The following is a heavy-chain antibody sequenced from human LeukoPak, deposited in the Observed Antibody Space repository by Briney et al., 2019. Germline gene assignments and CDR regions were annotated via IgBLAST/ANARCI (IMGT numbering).Heavy chain of an antibody. CDR3: AKQLRQQPGPMAVFDY. V-gene: IGHV3-23*01. Sequence: GGSLRLSCAASGFTFSSYAMSWVRQAPGEGLEWVSAISGSGGSTYYADSVKDRFTISRDNSKNTLYLQMNSLRAEDTAVYYCAKQLRQQPGPMAVFDYWGQGTLVTVSS. D-gene: IGHD6-13*01. CDR1: GFTFSSYA. J-gene: IGHJ4*02. CDR2: ISGSGGST.